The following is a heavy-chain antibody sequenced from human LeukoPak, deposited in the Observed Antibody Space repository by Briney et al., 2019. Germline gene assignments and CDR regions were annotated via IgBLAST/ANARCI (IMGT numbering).Heavy chain of an antibody. V-gene: IGHV4-4*07. CDR1: GASIISYY. CDR2: IYTSGST. D-gene: IGHD5-18*01. J-gene: IGHJ4*02. Sequence: SQTLSLTRTVSGASIISYYWSWLRQPAGKGLEWIGRIYTSGSTNYNPSLKGRVTMSVDTSKSQFSLKLSSVTAADTAVYYCARDPDGYSSMVWGQGTLVTVSS. CDR3: ARDPDGYSSMV.